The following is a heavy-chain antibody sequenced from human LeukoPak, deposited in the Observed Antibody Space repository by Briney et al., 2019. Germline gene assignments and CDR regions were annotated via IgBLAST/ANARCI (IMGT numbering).Heavy chain of an antibody. CDR3: AELGITMIGGV. J-gene: IGHJ6*04. V-gene: IGHV3-48*03. Sequence: GGSLRLSCAASGFTFSSYEMNWVRQAPGKGLEWLSYISSSGSTMYYADSVKGRFTISRDNAKNSLYLQMNSLRAEDTAVYYCAELGITMIGGVWGKGTTVTISS. D-gene: IGHD3-10*02. CDR1: GFTFSSYE. CDR2: ISSSGSTM.